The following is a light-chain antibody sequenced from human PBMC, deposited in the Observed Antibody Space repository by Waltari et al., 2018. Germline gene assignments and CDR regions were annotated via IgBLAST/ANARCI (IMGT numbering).Light chain of an antibody. CDR2: DVS. V-gene: IGLV2-14*03. Sequence: QSALTQPASVSGSPGQSITISCTGTSSDVGGYTYVSWYQQHPGKAPKLMIYDVSNRPSGVSNRFSGSKSGNTASLTISGLQAEDEAVYYCSSYTSSSTLDVFGTGTKVTVL. CDR3: SSYTSSSTLDV. CDR1: SSDVGGYTY. J-gene: IGLJ1*01.